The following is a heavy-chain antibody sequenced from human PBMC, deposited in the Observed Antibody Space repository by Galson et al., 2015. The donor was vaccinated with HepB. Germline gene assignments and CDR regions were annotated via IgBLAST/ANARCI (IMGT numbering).Heavy chain of an antibody. V-gene: IGHV4-4*07. Sequence: NPSLKSRVTVSVDTSKKQVSLQLRSVTAADTAVYYCARTSYYGRVDYWGQGKMVTVSS. D-gene: IGHD3-10*01. J-gene: IGHJ4*02. CDR3: ARTSYYGRVDY.